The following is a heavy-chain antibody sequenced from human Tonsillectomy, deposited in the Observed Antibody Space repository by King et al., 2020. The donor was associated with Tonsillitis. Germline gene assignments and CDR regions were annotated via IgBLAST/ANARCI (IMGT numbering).Heavy chain of an antibody. J-gene: IGHJ4*02. Sequence: VQLVESGGGLVQPGGSLRLSCAASGFTFSTYNMNWVRQAPGKGLEWVSYIGSSSTPIYYADSVKGRFTISRDNAKNSLYLQMKSLRAEDTAVYYCARDYYRSGSYSADYWGQGTLVTVSS. CDR3: ARDYYRSGSYSADY. D-gene: IGHD3-10*01. V-gene: IGHV3-48*04. CDR2: IGSSSTPI. CDR1: GFTFSTYN.